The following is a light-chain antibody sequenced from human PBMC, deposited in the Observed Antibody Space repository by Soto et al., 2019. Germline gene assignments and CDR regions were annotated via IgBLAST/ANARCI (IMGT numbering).Light chain of an antibody. V-gene: IGKV1-33*01. CDR3: QQYDNLPLT. Sequence: DIQMTQSPSSLSASVGDRVTITCQASQDIRNRLNWYQQKLGRAPQLLIYDASSVETGVPSRFSGSGSGTDFTFTISSLQPEDIATYYCQQYDNLPLTFGGGTKVEIK. J-gene: IGKJ4*01. CDR1: QDIRNR. CDR2: DAS.